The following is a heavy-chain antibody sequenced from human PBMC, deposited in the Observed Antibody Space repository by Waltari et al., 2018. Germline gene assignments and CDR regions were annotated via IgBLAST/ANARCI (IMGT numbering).Heavy chain of an antibody. Sequence: QVTLKESGPELVKPTETLTLTCTVYGFSLRNDRMGVSWMRQSPGKALEWLAHIFSNGEKSYSTSLRTRLTISRDTSRRQVVLTMTNVDPVDSGTYYCGRTSLVDYYYMDVWGKGTTVTVSS. D-gene: IGHD1-26*01. CDR3: GRTSLVDYYYMDV. CDR2: IFSNGEK. CDR1: GFSLRNDRMG. J-gene: IGHJ6*03. V-gene: IGHV2-26*01.